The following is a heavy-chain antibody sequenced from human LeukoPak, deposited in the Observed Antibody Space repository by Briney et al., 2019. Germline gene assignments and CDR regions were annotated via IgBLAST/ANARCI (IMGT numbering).Heavy chain of an antibody. CDR1: GFTFSNYW. D-gene: IGHD2-15*01. V-gene: IGHV3-21*01. CDR2: ISSSSSYI. Sequence: PGGSLRLSCAASGFTFSNYWMNWVRQAPGKGLEWVSSISSSSSYIYYADSVKGRFTISRDNAKNSLYLQMNSLRAEDTAVYYCAREGTDCSGGSCYLYYYYYMDVWGKGTTVTVSS. CDR3: AREGTDCSGGSCYLYYYYYMDV. J-gene: IGHJ6*03.